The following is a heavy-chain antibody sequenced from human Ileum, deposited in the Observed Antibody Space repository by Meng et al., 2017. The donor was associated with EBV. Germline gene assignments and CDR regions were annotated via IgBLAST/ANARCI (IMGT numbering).Heavy chain of an antibody. CDR1: GYSISTTNW. V-gene: IGHV4-28*01. D-gene: IGHD1-26*01. J-gene: IGHJ4*02. CDR2: IYYSGTT. Sequence: QVQLQAPGPGPVKPSYTLSLTCAVSGYSISTTNWWGWIRQPPGKGLEWIGHIYYSGTTYNNPSLKSRVTMSIDPSKNQFSLKLSSVTAVDTAVYYCARNSESGSYIDYWGLGTLVTVSS. CDR3: ARNSESGSYIDY.